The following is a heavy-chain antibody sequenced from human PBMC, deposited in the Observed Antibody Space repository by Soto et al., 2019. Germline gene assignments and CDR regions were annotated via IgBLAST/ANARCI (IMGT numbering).Heavy chain of an antibody. CDR1: GFTVSSNQ. D-gene: IGHD4-17*01. Sequence: EVQLVESGGGLVQPGESLRLSCAASGFTVSSNQMSWVRQAPGKGLEWVSTIYSAGSTFYADSVKDRFSLPRDNPSNTLYLQVNSLRAEDTAVYYCARGQVGLRYFDYWGQGTLVTVTS. CDR3: ARGQVGLRYFDY. CDR2: IYSAGST. J-gene: IGHJ4*02. V-gene: IGHV3-66*01.